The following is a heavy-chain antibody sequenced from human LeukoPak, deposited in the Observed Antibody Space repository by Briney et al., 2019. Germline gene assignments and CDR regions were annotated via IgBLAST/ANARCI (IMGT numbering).Heavy chain of an antibody. CDR3: ARDGQYSGSYGY. Sequence: GGSLRLSCAASGFTFNSYNMNWVRQAPGKGLEWVAFIRYDGSNKYYADSVKGRFTISRDNAKNSLYLQMNSLRAEDTAVYYCARDGQYSGSYGYWGQGTLVTVSS. CDR1: GFTFNSYN. J-gene: IGHJ4*02. V-gene: IGHV3-30*02. CDR2: IRYDGSNK. D-gene: IGHD1-26*01.